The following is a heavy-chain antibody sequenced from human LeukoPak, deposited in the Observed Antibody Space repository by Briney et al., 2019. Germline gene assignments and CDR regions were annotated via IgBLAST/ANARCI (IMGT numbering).Heavy chain of an antibody. CDR2: INSDGSEG. J-gene: IGHJ3*01. CDR3: ARSSYSSSSSV. D-gene: IGHD6-6*01. V-gene: IGHV3-7*03. CDR1: GVTFSGFW. Sequence: GGSLRLSCAVSGVTFSGFWMSWSRQAPGKGLEWVASINSDGSEGYYADVVKGRFTISRDNAKNSLYLQINSLRAEDTAVYYCARSSYSSSSSVWGQGTMVTVSS.